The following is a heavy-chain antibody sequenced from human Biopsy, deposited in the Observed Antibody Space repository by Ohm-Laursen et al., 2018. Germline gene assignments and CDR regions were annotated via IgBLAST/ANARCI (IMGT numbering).Heavy chain of an antibody. V-gene: IGHV4-34*01. CDR1: GGSFNGYF. Sequence: SDTLSLTCTVYGGSFNGYFWSWIRQPPGKGLEWIGAITQSGSTNYSPSLKSRVTISVDTAKKQFSLSLRSVTAADTAVYYCARVPLPGIGAAYQGRFLYGMDVWGQGTTVSVSS. D-gene: IGHD6-13*01. CDR3: ARVPLPGIGAAYQGRFLYGMDV. J-gene: IGHJ6*02. CDR2: ITQSGST.